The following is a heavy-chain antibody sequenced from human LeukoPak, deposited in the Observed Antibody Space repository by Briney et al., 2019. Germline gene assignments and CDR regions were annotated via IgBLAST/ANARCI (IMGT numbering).Heavy chain of an antibody. CDR1: GGTFSSYA. CDR2: IIPIFGTA. CDR3: ASNGFSSAWYPFDY. D-gene: IGHD6-19*01. J-gene: IGHJ4*02. V-gene: IGHV1-69*05. Sequence: SVKVSCKASGGTFSSYAISWVRQAPGQGLEWMGRIIPIFGTANYAQKFQGRVTITTDESTSTAYMELSSLRSEDTAVYYCASNGFSSAWYPFDYWGQGTLVTVSS.